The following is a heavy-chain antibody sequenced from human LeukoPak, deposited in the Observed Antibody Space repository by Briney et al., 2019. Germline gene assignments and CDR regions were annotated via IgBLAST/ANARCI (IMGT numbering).Heavy chain of an antibody. CDR3: ARDRDWNYAFDI. J-gene: IGHJ3*02. Sequence: SETLSLTCAVYGGSFSGYYWNWIRQPAGKGLEWIGRIYASGTTNYNSSLKSRVTMSVATSKNQFSLKLNSVTAADTAVYYCARDRDWNYAFDIWGQGTMVTVSS. V-gene: IGHV4-4*07. D-gene: IGHD1-7*01. CDR1: GGSFSGYY. CDR2: IYASGTT.